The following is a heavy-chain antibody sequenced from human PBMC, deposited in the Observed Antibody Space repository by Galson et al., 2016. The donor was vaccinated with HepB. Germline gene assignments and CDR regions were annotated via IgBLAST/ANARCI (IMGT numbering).Heavy chain of an antibody. CDR2: ISTYNGNT. CDR1: GYTFTTYS. D-gene: IGHD3-22*01. V-gene: IGHV1-18*01. J-gene: IGHJ3*02. Sequence: VKVSCKASGYTFTTYSISWVRQAPGQGLEWMGWISTYNGNTNYAQKLQGRVTMTTDTSTSTAYMELRSLTSDDTAVYYCARTYYYDTSGYYRVFDSWGQGTIVTVFS. CDR3: ARTYYYDTSGYYRVFDS.